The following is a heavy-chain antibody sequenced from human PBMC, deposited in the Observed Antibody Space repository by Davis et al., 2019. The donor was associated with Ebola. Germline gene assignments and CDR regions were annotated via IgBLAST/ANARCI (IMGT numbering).Heavy chain of an antibody. V-gene: IGHV3-74*01. CDR1: GFTFSSYW. Sequence: PGGSLRLSCAASGFTFSSYWMHWVRQAPGKGLVWVSRINSDGSSTSYADSVKGRFTISRDNAKNTLYLQMNSLRAEDTAVYYCARDRPSLSITMVRGEVRYYMDVWGKGTTVTVSS. CDR3: ARDRPSLSITMVRGEVRYYMDV. J-gene: IGHJ6*03. CDR2: INSDGSST. D-gene: IGHD3-10*01.